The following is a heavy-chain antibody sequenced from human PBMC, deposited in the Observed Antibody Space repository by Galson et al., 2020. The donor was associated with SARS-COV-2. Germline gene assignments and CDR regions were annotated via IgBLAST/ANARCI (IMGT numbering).Heavy chain of an antibody. CDR2: IYYSGST. D-gene: IGHD3-10*01. V-gene: IGHV4-31*03. CDR1: GGSISSGGYY. CDR3: SIGSLWFGEFLGGSNYYFDY. Sequence: SETLSLTCTVSGGSISSGGYYWSWIRQHPGKGPKWIGYIYYSGSTYYNPSLKSRVTISVDTSKNQFSLKLSSVTAADTAVYYCSIGSLWFGEFLGGSNYYFDYWGQGTLVTVSS. J-gene: IGHJ4*02.